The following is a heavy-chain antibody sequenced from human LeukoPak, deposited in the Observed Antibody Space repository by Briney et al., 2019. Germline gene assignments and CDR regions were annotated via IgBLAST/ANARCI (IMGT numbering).Heavy chain of an antibody. D-gene: IGHD5-12*01. J-gene: IGHJ4*02. CDR3: ARDRGSGYELLNDY. Sequence: GASVKVSCKASGYTFTGYYMHWVRQAPGQGLEWMGWINPNSGGTNYAQKFQGRVTVTRDTSISTAYMELSRLRSDDTAVYYCARDRGSGYELLNDYWGQGTLVTVSS. CDR1: GYTFTGYY. CDR2: INPNSGGT. V-gene: IGHV1-2*02.